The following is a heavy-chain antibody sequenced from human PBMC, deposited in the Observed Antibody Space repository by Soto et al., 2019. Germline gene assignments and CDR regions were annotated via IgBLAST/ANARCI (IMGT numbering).Heavy chain of an antibody. D-gene: IGHD3-3*01. Sequence: SVKVSCKASGGTFSSYAISWVRQAPGQGLEWMGGIIPIFGTANYAQKFQGRVTITADNSTSTAYMELSSLRYEDTAVYYCAGGRLTIFGVVTLYYYGMDVWGQGTTVTVSS. V-gene: IGHV1-69*06. CDR1: GGTFSSYA. CDR3: AGGRLTIFGVVTLYYYGMDV. J-gene: IGHJ6*02. CDR2: IIPIFGTA.